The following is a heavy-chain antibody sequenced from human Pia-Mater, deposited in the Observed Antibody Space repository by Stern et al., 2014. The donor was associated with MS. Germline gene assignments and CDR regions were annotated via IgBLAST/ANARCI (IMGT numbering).Heavy chain of an antibody. D-gene: IGHD1-26*01. Sequence: QLQLQESGPGLVKPSETVSLTCTVSGGSMSSKYWNWVRQPPGKGLEWIGYIYSHGRTNYNPSLKSRVIISLDTSTNQFSLSLTSVIAADTAGYYWARGTGRGTRQNWFDSWGQGTLVTVSS. CDR2: IYSHGRT. J-gene: IGHJ5*01. CDR3: ARGTGRGTRQNWFDS. CDR1: GGSMSSKY. V-gene: IGHV4-59*01.